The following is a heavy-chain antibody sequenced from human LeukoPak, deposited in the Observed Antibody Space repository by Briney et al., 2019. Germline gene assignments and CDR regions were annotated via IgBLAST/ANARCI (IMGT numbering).Heavy chain of an antibody. D-gene: IGHD6-13*01. V-gene: IGHV3-23*01. Sequence: PGGSLRLSCAASGFTFSTYAMSWVRQAPGKGLEWVSAISDGRGSTDYADSVKGRFTIFRDNSRSSLYLQMNSLRAEDTALYYCAKGPDSSSWWFDYWGQGTLVTVSS. CDR3: AKGPDSSSWWFDY. J-gene: IGHJ4*02. CDR2: ISDGRGST. CDR1: GFTFSTYA.